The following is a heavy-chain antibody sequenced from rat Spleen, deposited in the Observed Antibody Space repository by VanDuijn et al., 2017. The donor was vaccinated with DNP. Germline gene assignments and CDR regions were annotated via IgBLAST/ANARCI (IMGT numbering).Heavy chain of an antibody. CDR2: MWSDGDT. CDR3: AREDTMMVVGYLDY. V-gene: IGHV2-32*01. J-gene: IGHJ2*01. CDR1: GFSLTSHH. Sequence: QVQLKESGPGLVQPSQTLSLACTVSGFSLTSHHVHWVRQPSGKGLEWMGLMWSDGDTSYNSALKSRMSISRDTSKSQVFLKMNSLQSEDTATYYCAREDTMMVVGYLDYWGRGVMVTVSS. D-gene: IGHD1-12*02.